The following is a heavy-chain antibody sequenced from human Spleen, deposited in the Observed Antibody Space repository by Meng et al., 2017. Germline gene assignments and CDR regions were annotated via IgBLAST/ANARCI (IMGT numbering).Heavy chain of an antibody. J-gene: IGHJ4*02. D-gene: IGHD5-12*01. Sequence: GESLKISCAACEFTFSNYDMHWVRQAPGKGLEWVSSISSSSTIYYADSVKGRFTISRDNAKNSLYLQMNSLRTDDTAVYYCARKGYSGDDFDYWGQGTLVTVSS. V-gene: IGHV3-69-1*02. CDR3: ARKGYSGDDFDY. CDR1: EFTFSNYD. CDR2: ISSSSTI.